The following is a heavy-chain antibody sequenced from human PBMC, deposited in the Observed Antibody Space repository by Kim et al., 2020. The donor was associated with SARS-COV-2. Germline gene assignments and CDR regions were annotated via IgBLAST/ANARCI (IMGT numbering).Heavy chain of an antibody. D-gene: IGHD6-19*01. Sequence: GGSLRLSCAASGFNFHDYSMHWVRQVPGKGLEWVSVITWDGGFKYYAYSVKGRFAISRDNSENSLYLDMHSLKAEDTAIYYCAKDPRTSGWYYLDSWGQG. CDR1: GFNFHDYS. CDR2: ITWDGGFK. J-gene: IGHJ4*02. CDR3: AKDPRTSGWYYLDS. V-gene: IGHV3-43*01.